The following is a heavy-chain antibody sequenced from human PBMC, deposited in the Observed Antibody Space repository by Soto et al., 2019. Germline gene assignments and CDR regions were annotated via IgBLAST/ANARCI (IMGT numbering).Heavy chain of an antibody. J-gene: IGHJ5*02. CDR3: ARDKAHNWFDP. CDR2: IYYSGST. CDR1: GGSISSGGYY. V-gene: IGHV4-31*03. Sequence: SETLSLTCTVSGGSISSGGYYWSWIRQHPGKGLEWIGYIYYSGSTYYNPSLKSRVTISVDTSKNQFSLKLSSVTAADTAVYYCARDKAHNWFDPWGQGTLVNVSS.